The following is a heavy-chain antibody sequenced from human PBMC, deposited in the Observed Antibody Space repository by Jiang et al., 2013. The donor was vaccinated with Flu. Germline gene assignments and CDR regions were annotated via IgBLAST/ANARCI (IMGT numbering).Heavy chain of an antibody. CDR2: IYYSGST. V-gene: IGHV4-30-4*01. J-gene: IGHJ3*02. D-gene: IGHD2-2*01. CDR3: ARDQNPHAAYHFSGAFDI. CDR1: GGSISSGDYY. Sequence: GPGLVKPSQTLSLTCTVSGGSISSGDYYWSWIRQPPGKGLEWIGYIYYSGSTYYNPSLKSRVTISVDTSKNQFSLKLSSVTAADTAVYYCARDQNPHAAYHFSGAFDIWGQGTMVTVSS.